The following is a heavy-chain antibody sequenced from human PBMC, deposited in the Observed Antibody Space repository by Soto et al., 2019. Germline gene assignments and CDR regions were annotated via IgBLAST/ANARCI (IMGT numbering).Heavy chain of an antibody. CDR2: ISASGRST. V-gene: IGHV3-23*01. D-gene: IGHD3-22*01. Sequence: EVQLLESGGGLVPPGGSLRLSCAASGFTFNSNAMSWVRQAPGKGLEWVSTISASGRSTYYADSVKGRFTSSRDNSRNTLYLQMNSLRAEDTAAYYCAKDNSGYINWYFDLWGRGTPVTVSS. CDR1: GFTFNSNA. CDR3: AKDNSGYINWYFDL. J-gene: IGHJ2*01.